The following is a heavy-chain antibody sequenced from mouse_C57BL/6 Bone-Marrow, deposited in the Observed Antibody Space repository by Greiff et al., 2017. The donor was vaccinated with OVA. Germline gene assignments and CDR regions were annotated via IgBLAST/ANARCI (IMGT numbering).Heavy chain of an antibody. D-gene: IGHD1-1*01. Sequence: EVQLQQSVAELVRPGASVKLSCTASGFNIKNTYMHWVKQRPEQGLEWIGRIDPANGNTKYAPKFQGKATLTADTSSNTAYLQLSSLTSEDTAIYYCARVDVYYYGKGTFAYWGQGTLVTVSA. J-gene: IGHJ3*01. CDR2: IDPANGNT. CDR3: ARVDVYYYGKGTFAY. CDR1: GFNIKNTY. V-gene: IGHV14-3*01.